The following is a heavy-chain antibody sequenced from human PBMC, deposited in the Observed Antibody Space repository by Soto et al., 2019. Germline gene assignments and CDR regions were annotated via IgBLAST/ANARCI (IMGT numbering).Heavy chain of an antibody. CDR3: ARPNGSSGYTWAPFDY. J-gene: IGHJ4*02. CDR1: GYSFTSYW. Sequence: RGESLKISCKGSGYSFTSYWIGWVRQMPGKGLECMGIIYPGDSDTRYSPSFQGQVTISADKSISTAYLQWGSLKASDTAMYYCARPNGSSGYTWAPFDYWGQGTLVTVSS. V-gene: IGHV5-51*01. D-gene: IGHD3-22*01. CDR2: IYPGDSDT.